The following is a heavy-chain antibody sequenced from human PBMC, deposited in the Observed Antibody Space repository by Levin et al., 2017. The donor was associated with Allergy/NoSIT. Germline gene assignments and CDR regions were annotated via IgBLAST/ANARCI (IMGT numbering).Heavy chain of an antibody. CDR2: IYPGDSDT. V-gene: IGHV5-51*01. CDR3: ARHCSSTSCYFDY. CDR1: GYSFTSYW. D-gene: IGHD2-2*01. J-gene: IGHJ4*02. Sequence: ASVKVSCKGSGYSFTSYWIGWVRQMPGKGLEWMGIIYPGDSDTRYSPSFQGQVTISADKSISTAYLQWSSLKASDTAMYYCARHCSSTSCYFDYWGQGTLVTVSS.